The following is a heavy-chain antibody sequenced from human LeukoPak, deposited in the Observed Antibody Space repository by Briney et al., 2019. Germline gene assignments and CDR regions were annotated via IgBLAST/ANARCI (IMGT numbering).Heavy chain of an antibody. CDR3: VRHGLGSSWFGFDY. V-gene: IGHV5-51*01. CDR2: IYPGDSDP. D-gene: IGHD6-13*01. J-gene: IGHJ4*02. Sequence: GESLKISFKGSGYTFTTYWIGWVRQMPGKGLEWMGIIYPGDSDPRYSPSFQGQVTISADTSISTAYLQWSSLEASDSAMYYCVRHGLGSSWFGFDYWGQGTLVTVSS. CDR1: GYTFTTYW.